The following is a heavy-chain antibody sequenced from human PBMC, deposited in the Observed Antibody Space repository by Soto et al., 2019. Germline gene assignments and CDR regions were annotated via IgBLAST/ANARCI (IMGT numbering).Heavy chain of an antibody. Sequence: ASVKVSCTASGYTFTGYYMHWVRQAPGQGLEWMGWINPNSGGTNYAQKFQGWVTMTRDTSISTAYMELSRLRSDDTAVYYCARGPATVTYYYYYMDVWGKGTTVTVSS. CDR1: GYTFTGYY. D-gene: IGHD4-17*01. CDR3: ARGPATVTYYYYYMDV. V-gene: IGHV1-2*04. J-gene: IGHJ6*03. CDR2: INPNSGGT.